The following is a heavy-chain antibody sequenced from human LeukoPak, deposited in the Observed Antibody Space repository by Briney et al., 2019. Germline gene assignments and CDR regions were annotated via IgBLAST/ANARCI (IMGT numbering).Heavy chain of an antibody. Sequence: GGSLRLPCAVSGFTFSTYAMQWVRLAPGRGLEWVAVIVYDGSSKYYADSVKGRFTISRDNSKNTLYLQMNSLKTEDTAVYYCARDLSAVAGTAYFDPWGQGTLVTVSS. CDR3: ARDLSAVAGTAYFDP. V-gene: IGHV3-30-3*01. J-gene: IGHJ5*02. CDR2: IVYDGSSK. D-gene: IGHD6-19*01. CDR1: GFTFSTYA.